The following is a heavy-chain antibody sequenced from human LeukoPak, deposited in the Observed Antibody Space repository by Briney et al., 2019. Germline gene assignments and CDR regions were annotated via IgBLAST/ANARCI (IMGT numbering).Heavy chain of an antibody. CDR3: ARLGVQLWNSLDY. J-gene: IGHJ4*02. V-gene: IGHV3-30*04. CDR1: GFTFRNYV. CDR2: ISHDGSDK. D-gene: IGHD5-18*01. Sequence: GGSLRLSCAASGFTFRNYVIHWVRQAPGKGLEWVAVISHDGSDKYYADSVKGRFTISRDSSKNMLYLQMSSLRAGDTAVYYCARLGVQLWNSLDYWGQGTLVTVSS.